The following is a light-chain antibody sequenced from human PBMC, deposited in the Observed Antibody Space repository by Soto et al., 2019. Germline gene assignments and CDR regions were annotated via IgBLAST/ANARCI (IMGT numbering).Light chain of an antibody. J-gene: IGLJ1*01. V-gene: IGLV3-21*02. CDR2: VDS. CDR3: QVWDTISDHYV. Sequence: SYELTQPPSVSVAQGQTARITCGGNNIESKSVHWYQQRPGQAPVLVIYVDSDRPSGIPDRFSASTSGNTAALTISRVEAGDEADYYCQVWDTISDHYVFGSGTNFTVL. CDR1: NIESKS.